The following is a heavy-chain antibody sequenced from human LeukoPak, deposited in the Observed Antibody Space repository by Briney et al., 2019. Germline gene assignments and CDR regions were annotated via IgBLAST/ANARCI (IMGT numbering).Heavy chain of an antibody. V-gene: IGHV4-59*01. J-gene: IGHJ5*02. Sequence: PSETLSLTCTASGGSISSYYWSWIRQPPGKGLEWIGYIYYSGSTNYNPSLKSRVTISVDTSKNQFSLKLSSVTAADTAVYYCARGPYSSGWFSGWFDPWGQGTLVTVSS. CDR1: GGSISSYY. CDR2: IYYSGST. D-gene: IGHD6-19*01. CDR3: ARGPYSSGWFSGWFDP.